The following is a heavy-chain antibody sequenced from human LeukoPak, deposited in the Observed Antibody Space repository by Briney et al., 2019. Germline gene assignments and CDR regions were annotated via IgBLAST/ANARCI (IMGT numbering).Heavy chain of an antibody. CDR1: GYTFTGYY. V-gene: IGHV1-2*02. J-gene: IGHJ4*02. CDR3: ARVRGVISVDFDY. D-gene: IGHD3-10*01. CDR2: INPNSGGT. Sequence: ASVKVSCKASGYTFTGYYMHWVRQAPGQGLEWMGWINPNSGGTNYAQKFQGRVTMTRDTSISTAYMELSRLRSDDTAVYYCARVRGVISVDFDYWGQGTLVTVSS.